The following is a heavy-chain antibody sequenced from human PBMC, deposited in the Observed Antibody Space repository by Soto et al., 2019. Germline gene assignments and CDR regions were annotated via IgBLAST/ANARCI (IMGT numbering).Heavy chain of an antibody. D-gene: IGHD5-18*01. CDR2: NIPIFGTA. V-gene: IGHV1-69*01. CDR3: GGGGGYSYGYLFDY. CDR1: GGTFSSYA. Sequence: QVQLVQSGAEVKKPGSSVKVSCKASGGTFSSYAISWVRQAPGQGLEWMGGNIPIFGTANYAQKFQGRVTLAADELTSAADMGLSSLRSEDTAVCYWGGGGGYSYGYLFDYWGQGTLVTVSS. J-gene: IGHJ4*02.